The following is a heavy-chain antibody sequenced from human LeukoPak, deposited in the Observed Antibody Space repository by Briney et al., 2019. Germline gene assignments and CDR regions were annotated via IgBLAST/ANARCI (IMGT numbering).Heavy chain of an antibody. V-gene: IGHV3-7*01. Sequence: PGGSLRLSCAASGFTFSSYWMSWVRQAPGKGLEWVANIKQDGSEKYYVDSVKGRFTISRDNAKNSLYLQMNSLRAEDTAVYYCARLNWNYARVFDYWGQGTLVTVSS. CDR3: ARLNWNYARVFDY. CDR1: GFTFSSYW. J-gene: IGHJ4*02. CDR2: IKQDGSEK. D-gene: IGHD1-7*01.